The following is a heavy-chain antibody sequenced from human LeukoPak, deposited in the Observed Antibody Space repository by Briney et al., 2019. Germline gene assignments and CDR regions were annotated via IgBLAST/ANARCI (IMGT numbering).Heavy chain of an antibody. V-gene: IGHV3-30*04. CDR3: ARCPPDIVVVVAATLVCEFDY. CDR2: ISYDGSNK. Sequence: PGRSLRLSCAASGFTFSSYAMHWVRQAPGKGLEWVAVISYDGSNKYYADSVKGRFTISRDNSKNTLYLQMNSLRAEDTAVYYCARCPPDIVVVVAATLVCEFDYWGQGTLVTVSS. J-gene: IGHJ4*02. CDR1: GFTFSSYA. D-gene: IGHD2-15*01.